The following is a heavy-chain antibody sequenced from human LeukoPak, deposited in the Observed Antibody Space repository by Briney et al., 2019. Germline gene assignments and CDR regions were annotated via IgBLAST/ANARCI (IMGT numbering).Heavy chain of an antibody. D-gene: IGHD3-10*01. CDR3: ASNPMVRGVIIPFDY. CDR2: IKQDGSEK. V-gene: IGHV3-7*01. CDR1: GFTFSSYW. Sequence: GGSLRLSCAASGFTFSSYWMSWVRQAPGKGLEWVANIKQDGSEKYYVDSVKGRFTISRDNAKNSLYLQMNSLRAEDTAVYYCASNPMVRGVIIPFDYWGQGTLVTVSS. J-gene: IGHJ4*02.